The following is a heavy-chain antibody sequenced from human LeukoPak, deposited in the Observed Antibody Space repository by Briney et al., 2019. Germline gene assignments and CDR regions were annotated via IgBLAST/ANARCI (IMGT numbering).Heavy chain of an antibody. CDR3: ARGNGGYVDHWYFDL. D-gene: IGHD5-12*01. V-gene: IGHV3-48*01. Sequence: QSGGSLRLSCAASGFTFSSYSMNWVRQAPGKGLEWISYISSSSSTIYYADSVKGRFTISRDNAKNSLYLQMNSLRAEDTAVYYCARGNGGYVDHWYFDLWGRGTLVTVSS. J-gene: IGHJ2*01. CDR1: GFTFSSYS. CDR2: ISSSSSTI.